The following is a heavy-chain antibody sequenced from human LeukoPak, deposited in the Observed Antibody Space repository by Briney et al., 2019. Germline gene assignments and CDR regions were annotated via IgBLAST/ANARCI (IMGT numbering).Heavy chain of an antibody. J-gene: IGHJ3*02. CDR3: ARGGYYYDSSGYWGAFDI. Sequence: SETLSLTCTVSGGSVSSGSYYWSWIRQPPGKGLEWIGYIYYSGSTNYNPSLKSRVTISVDTSKNQFSLKLSSVTAADTAVYYCARGGYYYDSSGYWGAFDIWGQGTMVTVSS. V-gene: IGHV4-61*01. CDR1: GGSVSSGSYY. CDR2: IYYSGST. D-gene: IGHD3-22*01.